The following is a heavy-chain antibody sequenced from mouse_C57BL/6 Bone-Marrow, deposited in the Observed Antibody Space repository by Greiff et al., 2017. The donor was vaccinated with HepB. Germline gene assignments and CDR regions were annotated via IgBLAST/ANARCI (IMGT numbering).Heavy chain of an antibody. CDR3: ARRVYYYGSSCYWYFDV. CDR1: GYTFTSYG. D-gene: IGHD1-1*01. CDR2: IYPRSGNT. Sequence: VQLVESGAELARPGASVKLSCKASGYTFTSYGISWVKQRTGQGLEWIGEIYPRSGNTYYNEKFKGKATLTADKSSSTAYMELRSLTSEDSAVYFCARRVYYYGSSCYWYFDVWGTGTTVTVSS. J-gene: IGHJ1*03. V-gene: IGHV1-81*01.